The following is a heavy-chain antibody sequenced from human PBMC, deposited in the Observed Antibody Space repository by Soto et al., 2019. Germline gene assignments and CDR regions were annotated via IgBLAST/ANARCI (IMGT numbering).Heavy chain of an antibody. J-gene: IGHJ6*02. CDR1: GYTFTSYG. CDR3: ARDIRMITLGGVIADYYSCCMDV. V-gene: IGHV1-18*01. D-gene: IGHD3-16*02. CDR2: ISAYNGNT. Sequence: ASVKVSCKASGYTFTSYGISWVRQAPGQGLEWMGWISAYNGNTNYAQKLQGRVTMTTDTSTSTAYMEQRSLRSDDTAVYYCARDIRMITLGGVIADYYSCCMDVWGQATTVTVSS.